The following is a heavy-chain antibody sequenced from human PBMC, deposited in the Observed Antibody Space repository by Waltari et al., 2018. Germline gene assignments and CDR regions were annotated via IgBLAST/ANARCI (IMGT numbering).Heavy chain of an antibody. V-gene: IGHV3-72*01. J-gene: IGHJ4*02. D-gene: IGHD3-16*01. CDR3: VRDKQGGYFDY. CDR1: EFTSANHY. CDR2: IRNRARSFTT. Sequence: DVQVVESGGGLVQPGGSLTLSCAASEFTSANHYMNWVRQAPGKGLEWVGLIRNRARSFTTDYAASVEGRFAISRDDSKNSLYLQMNSLKTEYTAVYYCVRDKQGGYFDYWGQGTLVTVSS.